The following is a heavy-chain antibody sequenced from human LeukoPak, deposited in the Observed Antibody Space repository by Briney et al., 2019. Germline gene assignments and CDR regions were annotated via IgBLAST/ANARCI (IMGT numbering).Heavy chain of an antibody. CDR3: AKGGYGSYYFDY. V-gene: IGHV3-30*18. Sequence: PGRSLRLSCAASGFTFSSYGMHWVRQAPGKGQEWVAVISYDGSNKYYADSVKGRFTISRDNSKNTLYLQMNSLRAEDTAVYYCAKGGYGSYYFDYWGQGTLVTVSS. CDR2: ISYDGSNK. D-gene: IGHD3-10*01. CDR1: GFTFSSYG. J-gene: IGHJ4*02.